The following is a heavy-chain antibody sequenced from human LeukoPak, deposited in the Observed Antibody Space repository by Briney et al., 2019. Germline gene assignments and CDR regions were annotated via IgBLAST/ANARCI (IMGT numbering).Heavy chain of an antibody. CDR3: ARPFSGSYSDAFDL. D-gene: IGHD1-26*01. Sequence: PSETLSLTCTVSGGSSSHYYWNWIRQPAGKGLEWIGRIYPSGTTDYNPSLLSRVTISVDTSKNQFSLKLRSVTAADTAVYYCARPFSGSYSDAFDLWGQGTMVTVSS. CDR1: GGSSSHYY. J-gene: IGHJ3*01. V-gene: IGHV4-4*07. CDR2: IYPSGTT.